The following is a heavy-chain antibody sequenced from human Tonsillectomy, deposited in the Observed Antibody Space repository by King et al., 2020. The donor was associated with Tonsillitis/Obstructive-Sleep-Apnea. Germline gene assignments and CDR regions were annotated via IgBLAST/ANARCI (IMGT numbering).Heavy chain of an antibody. CDR3: ARRGYSDFQNWFDP. J-gene: IGHJ5*02. CDR1: GYSFTTYW. V-gene: IGHV5-51*01. D-gene: IGHD5-12*01. Sequence: QLVQSGAEVKKPGESLKISCKGSGYSFTTYWNGWVRQMPGKGLEWMGIIYPGDSYTRYSPSFQGQVTISADKAISTAYLQGSSLKASDTAMYYFARRGYSDFQNWFDPWGQGTLVTVSS. CDR2: IYPGDSYT.